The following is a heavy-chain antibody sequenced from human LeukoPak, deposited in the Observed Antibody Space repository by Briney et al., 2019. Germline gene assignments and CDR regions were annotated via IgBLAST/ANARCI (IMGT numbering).Heavy chain of an antibody. V-gene: IGHV3-30*18. J-gene: IGHJ4*02. Sequence: GGSLRRSCAASGFTFSNYGMHWVRQAPGKGLEWVAIISYDGSNKNSADSVKGRLTISRDNSKNTLFLQMNSLRPEDTAVYYCAKDQLARERYGGEEPDYWGQGTLVTVSS. CDR1: GFTFSNYG. D-gene: IGHD1-1*01. CDR3: AKDQLARERYGGEEPDY. CDR2: ISYDGSNK.